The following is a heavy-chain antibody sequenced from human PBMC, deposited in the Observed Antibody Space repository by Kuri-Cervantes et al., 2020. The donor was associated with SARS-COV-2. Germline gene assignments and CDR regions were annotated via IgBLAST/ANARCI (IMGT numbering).Heavy chain of an antibody. V-gene: IGHV4-39*07. Sequence: SETLSLTCIVSGGSIGNTSYYWGWIRQPPGKGLEWIGNIYYGGSNYYNPSLKSRVTISVDTSKNQFSLKLSSVTAADTAVYYCALRREQLGAFDYWGQGTLVTVSS. J-gene: IGHJ4*02. CDR1: GGSIGNTSYY. D-gene: IGHD6-6*01. CDR3: ALRREQLGAFDY. CDR2: IYYGGSN.